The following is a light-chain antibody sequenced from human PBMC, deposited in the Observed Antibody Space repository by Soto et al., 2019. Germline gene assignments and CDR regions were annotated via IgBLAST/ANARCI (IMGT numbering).Light chain of an antibody. V-gene: IGLV2-23*01. CDR1: SSDVGSYNL. CDR3: CSYAGSSTFYV. Sequence: QSALTQPAPVSGSPGQSITISCTGTSSDVGSYNLVSWYQQYPGEVPKLMIYEGSKRPSGGSNRFSGSKSGNTASLPISGLQAEDEADYYCCSYAGSSTFYVFGSGTKLTVL. CDR2: EGS. J-gene: IGLJ1*01.